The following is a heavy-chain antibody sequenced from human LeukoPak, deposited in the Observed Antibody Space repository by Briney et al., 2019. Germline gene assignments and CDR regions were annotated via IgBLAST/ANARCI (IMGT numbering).Heavy chain of an antibody. V-gene: IGHV3-74*01. Sequence: GRSLRLSCAASGFTFSEYWMEWVRHAPGKGVVWVSRINSDGSTTSYADSVKGRFTISRDNAKNTLYLQMNSLRAEDTAVYYCARDVEVWGQGTLVTVSS. J-gene: IGHJ4*02. CDR2: INSDGSTT. D-gene: IGHD2-15*01. CDR3: ARDVEV. CDR1: GFTFSEYW.